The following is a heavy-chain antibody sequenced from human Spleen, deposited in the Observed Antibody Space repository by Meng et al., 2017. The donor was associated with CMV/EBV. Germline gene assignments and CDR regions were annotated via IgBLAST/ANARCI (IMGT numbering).Heavy chain of an antibody. V-gene: IGHV3-23*01. Sequence: GESLKISCAASGFTFNGYNMNWVRQAPGKGLEWISLISDSGDSPYYADSVKGRFTISRDNSKNMVYLQMKSLRADDTARYYCAKTLNGYGGEDSWGQGTLVTVSS. J-gene: IGHJ4*02. CDR1: GFTFNGYN. CDR2: ISDSGDSP. CDR3: AKTLNGYGGEDS. D-gene: IGHD5-18*01.